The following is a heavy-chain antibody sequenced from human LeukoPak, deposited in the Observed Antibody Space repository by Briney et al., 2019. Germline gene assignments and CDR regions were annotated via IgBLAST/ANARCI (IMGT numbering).Heavy chain of an antibody. CDR1: GFAFTNYA. V-gene: IGHV3-23*01. Sequence: GGSLRLSCTASGFAFTNYAMTWVRQAPGKGLEWLASITASGTITFYADSLKGRFTISRDNSKNTASLQMTSLTAEDTALYFCVKEGYSFGPHWYFDLWGRGTLVTVSS. CDR2: ITASGTIT. CDR3: VKEGYSFGPHWYFDL. D-gene: IGHD5-18*01. J-gene: IGHJ2*01.